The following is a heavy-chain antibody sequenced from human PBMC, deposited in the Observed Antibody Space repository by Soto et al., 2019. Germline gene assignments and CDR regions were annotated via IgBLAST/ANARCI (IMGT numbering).Heavy chain of an antibody. CDR3: AAQLLWFGELLISFDY. V-gene: IGHV1-58*01. J-gene: IGHJ4*02. CDR1: GFTFTSSA. D-gene: IGHD3-10*01. Sequence: SVKVSCKASGFTFTSSAVQWVRQARGQRLEWIGWIVVGSGNSNYAQKFQERVTITRDMSTSTAYMELSSLRSEDTAVYYCAAQLLWFGELLISFDYWGQGTLVTVSS. CDR2: IVVGSGNS.